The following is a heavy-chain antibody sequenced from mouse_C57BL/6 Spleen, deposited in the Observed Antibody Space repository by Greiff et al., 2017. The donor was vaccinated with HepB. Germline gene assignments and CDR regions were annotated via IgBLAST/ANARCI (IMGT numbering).Heavy chain of an antibody. Sequence: QVQLQQSGPELVKPGASVKISCKASGYSFTSYYIHWVKQRPGQGLEWIGWIYPGSGNTKYNEKFKGKATLTADTSSSTAYMQLSSLTSEDSAVYYCARSITTVGVRRPAWFAYWGQGTLVTVSA. J-gene: IGHJ3*01. CDR1: GYSFTSYY. CDR3: ARSITTVGVRRPAWFAY. V-gene: IGHV1-66*01. CDR2: IYPGSGNT. D-gene: IGHD1-1*01.